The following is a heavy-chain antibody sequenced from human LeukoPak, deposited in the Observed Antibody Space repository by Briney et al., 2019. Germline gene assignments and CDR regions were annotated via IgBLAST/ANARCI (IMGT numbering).Heavy chain of an antibody. D-gene: IGHD1-14*01. J-gene: IGHJ3*02. V-gene: IGHV4-59*08. CDR2: IYYSGST. CDR1: GGSISSYY. CDR3: AGLGNPLDAFDI. Sequence: SETLSLTCTVSGGSISSYYWSWIRQPPGKGLEWIGCIYYSGSTNYNPSLTSRVTISVDTSKNQFSLKLSSVTAADTAVYYCAGLGNPLDAFDIWGQGTMVTVSS.